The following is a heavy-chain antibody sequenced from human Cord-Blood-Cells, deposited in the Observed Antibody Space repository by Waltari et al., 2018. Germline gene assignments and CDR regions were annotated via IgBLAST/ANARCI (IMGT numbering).Heavy chain of an antibody. CDR2: IRSKANSYAT. CDR1: GFTFSGSA. D-gene: IGHD2-2*01. Sequence: EVQLVESGGGWVQPGGSLKLSCAASGFTFSGSAMYWVRQASGKGLEWVGRIRSKANSYATAYAASVKGRFTISRDDSKNTAYLQMNSLKTEDTAVYYCTGESTSLYGMDVWGQGTTVTVSS. CDR3: TGESTSLYGMDV. J-gene: IGHJ6*02. V-gene: IGHV3-73*02.